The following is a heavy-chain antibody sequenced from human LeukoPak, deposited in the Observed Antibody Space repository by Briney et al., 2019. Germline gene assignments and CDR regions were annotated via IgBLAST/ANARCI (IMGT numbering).Heavy chain of an antibody. CDR1: VYTFTSYD. Sequence: ASVNVSCKASVYTFTSYDINWVRQATGQGLEWMGWMNPNSGNTGYAQKFQGRVTMTRNTSISTAYMELSSLRSEDTAVYYCARFPTAGGVDYWGQGTLVTVSS. D-gene: IGHD3-16*01. V-gene: IGHV1-8*01. J-gene: IGHJ4*02. CDR2: MNPNSGNT. CDR3: ARFPTAGGVDY.